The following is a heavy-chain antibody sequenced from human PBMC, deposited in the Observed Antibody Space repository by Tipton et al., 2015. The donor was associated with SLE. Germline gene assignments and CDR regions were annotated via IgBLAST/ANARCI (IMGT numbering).Heavy chain of an antibody. Sequence: TLSLTCTVSGGSISSYYWSWIRQPPGKGLEWIGYIYYGGSTNYKPSLKSRVTISVDTSKNQFSLKLNSVTAADTAVYYCARDVGGGHAFDIWGQGTMVTVSS. CDR1: GGSISSYY. CDR3: ARDVGGGHAFDI. J-gene: IGHJ3*02. D-gene: IGHD3-16*01. V-gene: IGHV4-59*01. CDR2: IYYGGST.